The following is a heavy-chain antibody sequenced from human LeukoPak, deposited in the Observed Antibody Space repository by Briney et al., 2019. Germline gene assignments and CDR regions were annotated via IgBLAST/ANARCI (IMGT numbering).Heavy chain of an antibody. CDR2: ISGSGGST. D-gene: IGHD6-13*01. J-gene: IGHJ6*02. CDR3: AKISHPPDSWFTTYYYYYYGMDV. V-gene: IGHV3-23*01. CDR1: GFTFSSYA. Sequence: GGSLRLSCAASGFTFSSYAMSWVRQAPGKGLEWVSAISGSGGSTYYADSVKGRFTISRDNSKNTLYLQMNSLRAEDTAVYYCAKISHPPDSWFTTYYYYYYGMDVWGQGTTVTVSS.